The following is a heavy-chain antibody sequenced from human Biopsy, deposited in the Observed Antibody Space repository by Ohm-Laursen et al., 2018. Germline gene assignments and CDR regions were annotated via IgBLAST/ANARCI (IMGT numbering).Heavy chain of an antibody. D-gene: IGHD4-23*01. Sequence: SLRLSCTASGFSFSDYHMSWIRQAQGRGLERVSYISGGGTIYYGDSMKGRVTTSRDNAKNSLYLQMHSLRAEDTAVYYCARDTRWSPYSMDVWGQGTTVTVSS. CDR2: ISGGGTI. V-gene: IGHV3-11*01. CDR1: GFSFSDYH. J-gene: IGHJ6*02. CDR3: ARDTRWSPYSMDV.